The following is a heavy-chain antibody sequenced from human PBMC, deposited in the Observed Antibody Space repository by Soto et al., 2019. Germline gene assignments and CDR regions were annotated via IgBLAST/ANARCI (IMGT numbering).Heavy chain of an antibody. CDR2: ISPYNGNT. D-gene: IGHD5-18*01. J-gene: IGHJ4*02. V-gene: IGHV1-18*01. CDR3: AARASTSDSPEDY. Sequence: QVKLVQSGAEVKKPGASVKVSGKASGYTFTSYGITWVRQAPGQGLEWMGWISPYNGNTNYAQNLQGRVTMTTDTSTSTAYMELRSLTSDDTAIYYCAARASTSDSPEDYWGQGTLVTVSS. CDR1: GYTFTSYG.